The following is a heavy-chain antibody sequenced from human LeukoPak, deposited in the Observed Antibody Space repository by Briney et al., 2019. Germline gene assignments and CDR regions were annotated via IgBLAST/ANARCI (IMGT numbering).Heavy chain of an antibody. CDR1: GFTFTSYD. V-gene: IGHV3-48*03. CDR2: IRPGGENT. CDR3: ARSSSGSGGYYMDV. D-gene: IGHD1-26*01. J-gene: IGHJ6*03. Sequence: LSGGSLRLSCAASGFTFTSYDMTWVRQAPGRGLEWVSSIRPGGENTYYGDSVKGRFTISRDNAKNSLYLQMNSLRAEDTAVYYCARSSSGSGGYYMDVWGKGTTVTVSS.